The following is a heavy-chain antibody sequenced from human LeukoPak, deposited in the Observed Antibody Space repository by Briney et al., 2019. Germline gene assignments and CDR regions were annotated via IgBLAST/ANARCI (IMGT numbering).Heavy chain of an antibody. D-gene: IGHD2-15*01. CDR3: ARGGYCSGGSCYLPRFDY. V-gene: IGHV1-69*01. Sequence: SVKVSCKASGGTFSSYAISWVRQAPGQGLEWMGGIIPIFGTANYAQKFQGRVTITADESTSTAYVELSSLRSEDTAVYYCARGGYCSGGSCYLPRFDYWGQGTLVTVSS. CDR2: IIPIFGTA. CDR1: GGTFSSYA. J-gene: IGHJ4*02.